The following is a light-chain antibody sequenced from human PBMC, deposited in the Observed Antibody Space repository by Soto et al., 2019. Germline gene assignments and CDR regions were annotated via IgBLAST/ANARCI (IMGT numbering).Light chain of an antibody. J-gene: IGKJ2*01. V-gene: IGKV1-5*01. Sequence: DIQLTQSPSTLSASVGDRVIITCRASQTVERWMAWYQQKPGKAPKLLIPDVSTLERGVPSRFSGSGSATEFTLTISGLQPDDFATYYCQQYKDYVYTFGQGTKVDIK. CDR3: QQYKDYVYT. CDR1: QTVERW. CDR2: DVS.